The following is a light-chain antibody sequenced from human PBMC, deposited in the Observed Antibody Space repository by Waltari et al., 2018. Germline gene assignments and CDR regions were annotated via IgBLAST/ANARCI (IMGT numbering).Light chain of an antibody. CDR2: GAS. J-gene: IGKJ1*01. V-gene: IGKV3-20*01. Sequence: ELVLTQSPGTLSLSPGDGATLSCRTSQLVGRSLAWYQQKRGQAPRLLIYGASSRATGIPDRFSGSGSGTDFSLTISRLEPEDFAVYYCQHYVTLPVTFGQGTKVEIK. CDR1: QLVGRS. CDR3: QHYVTLPVT.